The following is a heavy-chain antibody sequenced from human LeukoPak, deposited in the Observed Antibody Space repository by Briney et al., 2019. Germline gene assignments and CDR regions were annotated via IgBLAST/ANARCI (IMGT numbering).Heavy chain of an antibody. D-gene: IGHD6-13*01. Sequence: SGPTLMNPTQTLTLTCTFSGFSLNTYGVGVGWIRQPPGKALEWLALIYWDDNKRYSPSLKRRLTIPKDTSKNQVVLTMTNMDPVDTATYFCAHGRALYRGGPHEYSRSWSGGWFDHWGQGTLVTVSS. CDR2: IYWDDNK. V-gene: IGHV2-5*02. CDR1: GFSLNTYGVG. J-gene: IGHJ5*02. CDR3: AHGRALYRGGPHEYSRSWSGGWFDH.